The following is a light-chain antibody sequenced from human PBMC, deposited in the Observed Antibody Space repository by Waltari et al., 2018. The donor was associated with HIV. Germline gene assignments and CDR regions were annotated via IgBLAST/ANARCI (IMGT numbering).Light chain of an antibody. CDR1: RSNLGSNT. CDR2: RNN. CDR3: AAWDDSLNGQV. Sequence: QSVLTQPPSASGTPGQRVTISCSGSRSNLGSNTINWYQQLPGTAPKLLIYRNNQRPSGVPGRFSGSKSGPSASLAISGLQSEDEADYYCAAWDDSLNGQVFGGGTKLTVL. J-gene: IGLJ3*02. V-gene: IGLV1-44*01.